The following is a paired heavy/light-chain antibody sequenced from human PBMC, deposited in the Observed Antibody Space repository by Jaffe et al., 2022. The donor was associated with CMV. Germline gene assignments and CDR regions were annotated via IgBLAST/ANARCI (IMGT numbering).Light chain of an antibody. J-gene: IGLJ3*02. CDR1: SSDVGGYNY. CDR3: CSYAGSHWV. V-gene: IGLV2-11*01. CDR2: DVS. Sequence: QSALTQPRSVSGSPGQSVTISCTGTSSDVGGYNYVSWYQQHPGKAPKLMIYDVSKRPSGVPDRFSGSKSGNTASLTISGLQAEDEADYYCCSYAGSHWVFGGGTKLTVL.
Heavy chain of an antibody. CDR1: GGSFSGYY. J-gene: IGHJ6*02. CDR2: INHSGST. V-gene: IGHV4-34*01. Sequence: QVQLQQWGAGLLKPSETLSLTCAVYGGSFSGYYWSWIRQPPGKGLEWIGEINHSGSTNYNPSLKSRVTISVDTSKNQFSLKLSSVTAADTAVYYCARVPRGGRITMVRGPFGYYYGMDVWGQGTTVTVSS. D-gene: IGHD3-10*01. CDR3: ARVPRGGRITMVRGPFGYYYGMDV.